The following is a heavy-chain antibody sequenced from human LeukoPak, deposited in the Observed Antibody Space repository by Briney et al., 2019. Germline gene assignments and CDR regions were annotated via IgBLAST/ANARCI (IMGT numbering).Heavy chain of an antibody. CDR3: ARPSGPSFDM. D-gene: IGHD3-10*01. CDR2: INPGGGSA. Sequence: ASVKVSCKAFGYTFTSYFIHWVRQAPGQGLEWMGIINPGGGSATYAQKFQGRVAMTRDMSTSTVYMELSSLRSEDTAMYYCARPSGPSFDMWGQGTMVTVSS. V-gene: IGHV1-46*01. CDR1: GYTFTSYF. J-gene: IGHJ3*02.